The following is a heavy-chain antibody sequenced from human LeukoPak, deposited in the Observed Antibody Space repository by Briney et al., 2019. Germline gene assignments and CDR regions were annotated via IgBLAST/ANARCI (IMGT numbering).Heavy chain of an antibody. J-gene: IGHJ4*02. Sequence: GGSLRLSCAASGFTFDDYGMSWVRQAPGKGLEWVSGINWNGGSTGYADSVKGRFTVSRDNAKNSLYLQMNSLRAEDTAVYYCARCYYGSGTSTFDYWGQGTLVTVSS. CDR3: ARCYYGSGTSTFDY. CDR2: INWNGGST. V-gene: IGHV3-20*04. CDR1: GFTFDDYG. D-gene: IGHD3-10*01.